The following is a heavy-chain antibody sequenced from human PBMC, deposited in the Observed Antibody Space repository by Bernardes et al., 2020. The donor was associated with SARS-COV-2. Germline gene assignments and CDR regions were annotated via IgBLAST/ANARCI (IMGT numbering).Heavy chain of an antibody. D-gene: IGHD2-21*01. V-gene: IGHV3-23*01. J-gene: IGHJ4*02. CDR3: AKDSKPDGAWDFDY. Sequence: GGSLRLSCAASGFTCSSYARRRLRQDPGKGPGWVSGIIGSAESLFYADSVKGRFTISRDNSKNILYLQMNSLRAEDTAIYFCAKDSKPDGAWDFDYWGQGTRVTVSP. CDR1: GFTCSSYA. CDR2: IIGSAESL.